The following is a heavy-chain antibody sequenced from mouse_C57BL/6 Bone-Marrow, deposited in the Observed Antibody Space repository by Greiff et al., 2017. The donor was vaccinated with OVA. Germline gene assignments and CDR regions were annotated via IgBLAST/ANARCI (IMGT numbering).Heavy chain of an antibody. J-gene: IGHJ4*01. CDR2: IWSDGST. CDR1: GFSLTSYG. CDR3: ARHPPYGSSYDAMDY. Sequence: VQLQESGPGLVAPSQSLSITCTVSGFSLTSYGVHWVRQPPGKGLEWLVVIWSDGSTTYNSALKSRLSISKDNSKSQVFLKMNSLQTDDTAMYYCARHPPYGSSYDAMDYWGQGTSVTVSS. D-gene: IGHD1-1*01. V-gene: IGHV2-6-1*01.